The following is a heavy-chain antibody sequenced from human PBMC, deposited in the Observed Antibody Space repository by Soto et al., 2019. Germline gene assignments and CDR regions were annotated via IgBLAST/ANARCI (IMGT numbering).Heavy chain of an antibody. J-gene: IGHJ4*02. V-gene: IGHV3-53*01. CDR1: GFTVSSTNY. CDR3: DGHGY. Sequence: EVQLVESGGGLIQPGGSLRLSCVVSGFTVSSTNYMSWVRQAPGKGLEWVSVIYSGGTTYYADSVKGRFTISRDNSKNTRYLEMSSLRAEATDVYCCDGHGYWGQGTLVTVSS. CDR2: IYSGGTT.